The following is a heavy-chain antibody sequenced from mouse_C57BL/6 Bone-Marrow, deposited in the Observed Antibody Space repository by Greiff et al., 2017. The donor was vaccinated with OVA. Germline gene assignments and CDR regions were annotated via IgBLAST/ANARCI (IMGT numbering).Heavy chain of an antibody. J-gene: IGHJ1*03. V-gene: IGHV1-19*01. CDR1: GYTFTDYY. Sequence: VQLKQSGPVLVKPGASVKMSCKASGYTFTDYYMNWVKQSHGTSLEWIGVINPYNGGTSYNQKFKGKATLTVDKSSSTAYMELNSLTSEASAVYYCAGGAKGYWYFDVWGTGTTVTVSS. CDR3: AGGAKGYWYFDV. D-gene: IGHD1-1*01. CDR2: INPYNGGT.